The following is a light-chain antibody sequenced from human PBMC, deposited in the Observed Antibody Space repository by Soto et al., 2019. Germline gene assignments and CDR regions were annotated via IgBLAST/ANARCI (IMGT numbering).Light chain of an antibody. J-gene: IGKJ1*01. CDR1: QSISTW. V-gene: IGKV1-5*03. CDR2: KAS. CDR3: QQYNAYSRP. Sequence: DIQMTQSPSTLSASVGDRVTITCRASQSISTWLAWYQQKTGQAPKLLIYKASTLQTGVPPRFSGSGSGTEFTLTISNLQPDDFATYYCQQYNAYSRPFGPGTKVEIK.